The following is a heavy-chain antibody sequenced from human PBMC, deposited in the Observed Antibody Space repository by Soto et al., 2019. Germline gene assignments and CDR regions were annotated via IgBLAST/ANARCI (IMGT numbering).Heavy chain of an antibody. D-gene: IGHD6-13*01. Sequence: SETLSLTCTVSGGSISSYYWSWIRQPPGKGLEWIGYIYYSGSTNYNPSLKSRVTISVDTSKYQFSLKLSSVTAADTAVYYCARLRSSWDLYYYYYMDVWGKGTTVTVSS. J-gene: IGHJ6*03. V-gene: IGHV4-59*08. CDR2: IYYSGST. CDR1: GGSISSYY. CDR3: ARLRSSWDLYYYYYMDV.